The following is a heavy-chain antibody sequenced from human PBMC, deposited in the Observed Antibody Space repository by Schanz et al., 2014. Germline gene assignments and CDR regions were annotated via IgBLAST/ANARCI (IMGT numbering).Heavy chain of an antibody. CDR2: LNFDETYT. CDR1: GFTFSRYW. Sequence: EVQLVESGGELLQPGGSLRLSCDASGFTFSRYWMHWVRQAPGKGLEWVSRLNFDETYTSYADSVKGRFTISRDNAKNTVYLQMTSLRVEDTAVYYCARGGADSAMAHEYWGRGTLVTVSS. J-gene: IGHJ4*02. V-gene: IGHV3-74*01. D-gene: IGHD5-18*01. CDR3: ARGGADSAMAHEY.